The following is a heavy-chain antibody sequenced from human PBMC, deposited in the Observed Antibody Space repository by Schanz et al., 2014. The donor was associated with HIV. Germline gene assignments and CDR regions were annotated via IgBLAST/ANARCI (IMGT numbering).Heavy chain of an antibody. V-gene: IGHV3-33*01. CDR1: GFTFSSYG. Sequence: QVQLVESGGGVVQPGRSLRLSCAASGFTFSSYGIHWVRQAPGKGLEWVALVWYDGSNKYYVDSVKGRFTISRDNSKNTLHLQMNSLRAEDTAVYYCALSRPSGYGGSWYFDLWGRGTLVAVSS. CDR3: ALSRPSGYGGSWYFDL. CDR2: VWYDGSNK. J-gene: IGHJ2*01. D-gene: IGHD2-15*01.